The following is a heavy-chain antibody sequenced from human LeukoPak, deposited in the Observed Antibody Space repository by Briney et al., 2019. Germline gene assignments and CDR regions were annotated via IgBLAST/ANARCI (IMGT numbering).Heavy chain of an antibody. CDR3: ARRKAAAAREGRFDY. CDR1: GGSISSSSYY. V-gene: IGHV4-39*01. D-gene: IGHD6-13*01. CDR2: IYYSGST. Sequence: SETLSLTCTVSGGSISSSSYYWGWIRQPPGKGLEWIGSIYYSGSTYYNPSLKSRVTISVDTSKNQFSLKLSSVTAADTAVYYCARRKAAAAREGRFDYWGQGTLVTVSS. J-gene: IGHJ4*02.